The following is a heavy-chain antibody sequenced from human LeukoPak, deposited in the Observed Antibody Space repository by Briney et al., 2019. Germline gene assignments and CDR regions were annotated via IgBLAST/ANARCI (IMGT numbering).Heavy chain of an antibody. J-gene: IGHJ4*02. D-gene: IGHD3-10*01. Sequence: PSETLSLTCTVSGGSISSYYRSWIPQPPGKGLEWIGYIYYSGSTNYSPPLKGRVTISEDTSKNHFSLKLSSVTPADTAAYYSGSTEYRPSLKGRVTISVDTSKNQFSLKLSSVTAAGTAVYYCARKRGLVGATIEGFDYWGQGTLVTVSS. CDR2: IYYSGST. CDR3: GSTEYRPSLKGRVTISVDTSKNQFSLKLSSVTAAGTAVYYCARKRGLVGATIEGFDY. CDR1: GGSISSYY. V-gene: IGHV4-59*01.